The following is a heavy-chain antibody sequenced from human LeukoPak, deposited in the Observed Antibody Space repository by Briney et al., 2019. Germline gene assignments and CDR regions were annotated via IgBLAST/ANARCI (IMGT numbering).Heavy chain of an antibody. CDR3: AREGSGEEISRYYYYYYMDV. CDR1: GFTFSIYA. D-gene: IGHD3-10*01. CDR2: ISGSGSTT. J-gene: IGHJ6*03. Sequence: GGSLRLSCAASGFTFSIYAMTWVRQAPGKGLEWVSAISGSGSTTYYADSVKGRFTIARDNAKNSLYLQMTSLRAEDTAVYYCAREGSGEEISRYYYYYYMDVWGKGTTVTISS. V-gene: IGHV3-23*01.